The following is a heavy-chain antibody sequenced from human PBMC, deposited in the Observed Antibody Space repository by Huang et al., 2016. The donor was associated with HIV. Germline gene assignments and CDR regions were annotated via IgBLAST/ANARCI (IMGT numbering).Heavy chain of an antibody. V-gene: IGHV4-30-4*08. CDR3: ARAPATHSVFFD. J-gene: IGHJ4*02. Sequence: QVQLQESGPGLVKPSQTLSLTCTVSGDSIRSGGYYWTWIRQSPAKGLEWIGYIYYSGSSDYNPSLKSRVSISIDAFKNRVSLKLKAVTVADTAVYYCARAPATHSVFFDWGQGTLVTVSA. D-gene: IGHD3-3*01. CDR2: IYYSGSS. CDR1: GDSIRSGGYY.